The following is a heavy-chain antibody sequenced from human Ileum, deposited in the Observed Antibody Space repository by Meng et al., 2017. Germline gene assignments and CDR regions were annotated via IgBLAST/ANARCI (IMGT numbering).Heavy chain of an antibody. J-gene: IGHJ5*02. V-gene: IGHV4-39*07. D-gene: IGHD2-2*01. Sequence: GSLRLSCTVSGGSISSSSYYWGWIRQPPGKGLEWIGSIYYSGSTYYNPSLKSRVSISVDTSKNQFSLKLSSVTAADTALYYCARDPTSVVPVAIRNWFDPWGQGTLVTVSS. CDR3: ARDPTSVVPVAIRNWFDP. CDR2: IYYSGST. CDR1: GGSISSSSYY.